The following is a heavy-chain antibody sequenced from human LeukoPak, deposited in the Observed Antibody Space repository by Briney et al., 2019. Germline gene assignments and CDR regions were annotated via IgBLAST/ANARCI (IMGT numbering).Heavy chain of an antibody. Sequence: GGPLRLSCAASGFFFSSYEMNWVRQAPGKGLEWIANIRSSGITMYYGDSVKGRFTISRDNAKSSLYLLMNSLRAEDTALYYCVRGKWEPHEFFDYWGQGTLVTVSS. CDR2: IRSSGITM. D-gene: IGHD1-26*01. V-gene: IGHV3-48*03. J-gene: IGHJ4*02. CDR1: GFFFSSYE. CDR3: VRGKWEPHEFFDY.